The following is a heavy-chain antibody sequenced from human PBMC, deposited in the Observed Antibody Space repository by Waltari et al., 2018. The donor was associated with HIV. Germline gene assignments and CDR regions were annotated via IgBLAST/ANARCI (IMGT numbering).Heavy chain of an antibody. CDR1: GYTFTGYY. Sequence: QVQLVQSGAEVKKPGASVKVSCKASGYTFTGYYMHWVRQAPGQGLEGRGLNNPSSGGTNQAQEFQGRVTMTRETAISTAYMELSRLRSDDTAVYYCARDHHYYYGSGRADYWGQGTLVTVSS. J-gene: IGHJ4*02. V-gene: IGHV1-2*02. D-gene: IGHD3-10*01. CDR2: NNPSSGGT. CDR3: ARDHHYYYGSGRADY.